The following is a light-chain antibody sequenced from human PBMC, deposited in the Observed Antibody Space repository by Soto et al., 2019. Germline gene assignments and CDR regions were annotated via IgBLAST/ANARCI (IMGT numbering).Light chain of an antibody. CDR2: GAS. CDR1: QSVSSSY. J-gene: IGKJ2*01. CDR3: QQYGSSPL. Sequence: EIVLTQSPGTLSLSPGEGATLSCRASQSVSSSYLAWYQQKPGQAPRLLIYGASSRATGIPDWFSGRGSGTDFTLTISRLEPEDFAVYYCQQYGSSPLFGQGTKLEIK. V-gene: IGKV3-20*01.